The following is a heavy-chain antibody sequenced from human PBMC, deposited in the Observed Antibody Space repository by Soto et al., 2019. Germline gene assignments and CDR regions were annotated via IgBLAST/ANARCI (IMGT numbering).Heavy chain of an antibody. J-gene: IGHJ4*02. D-gene: IGHD6-19*01. Sequence: ASVKVSCKGLGYTFTSYGISWVRQAPGRGLEWMGWIRPNDGHTNYAQKFQDRVTMTRDTSTTTVYMDLRSLGSGDTAVYYCAIIGSGGYSDFDYWGQGTLVTVSS. CDR3: AIIGSGGYSDFDY. V-gene: IGHV1-18*01. CDR2: IRPNDGHT. CDR1: GYTFTSYG.